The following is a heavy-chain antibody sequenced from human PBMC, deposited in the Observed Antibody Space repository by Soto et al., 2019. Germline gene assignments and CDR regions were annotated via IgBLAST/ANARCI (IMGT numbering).Heavy chain of an antibody. D-gene: IGHD3-10*02. V-gene: IGHV3-30-3*01. CDR1: GFTFSSYV. Sequence: QVQLVESGGGVVQPGRSLRLSCAASGFTFSSYVMQWVRQAPGKGLEWVAVISYDGSNKYYADSVKGRFTISRDNSKNTLYLQMNSLRAEGTAVYYCGRGEVGWEVGYPGDVGGDDNWGQGTLVTVSS. J-gene: IGHJ1*01. CDR2: ISYDGSNK. CDR3: GRGEVGWEVGYPGDVGGDDN.